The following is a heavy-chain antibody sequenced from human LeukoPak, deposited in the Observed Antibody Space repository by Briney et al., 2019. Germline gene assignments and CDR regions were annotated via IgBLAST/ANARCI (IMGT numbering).Heavy chain of an antibody. D-gene: IGHD3-16*01. J-gene: IGHJ5*02. Sequence: ASVKVSCKASGYMFTGHYMHWVRQAPGQGLEWMGWINPKSGGTNYAQKFQGRVTMTRDTSISTAYMELSRLRSDDTAVYYCARDGGGGRANWSDPWGHGTLVTVSS. V-gene: IGHV1-2*02. CDR2: INPKSGGT. CDR3: ARDGGGGRANWSDP. CDR1: GYMFTGHY.